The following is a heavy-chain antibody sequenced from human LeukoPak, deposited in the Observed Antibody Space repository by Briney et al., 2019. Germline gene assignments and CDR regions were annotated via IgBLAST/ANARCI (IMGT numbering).Heavy chain of an antibody. V-gene: IGHV3-21*01. CDR3: ARGTSNYDILTGYYSDVHY. J-gene: IGHJ4*02. Sequence: PGGSLRLSCAASGFTFSSYSMNWVRQAPGKGLEWVSSISSSSSYIYYADSVKGRFTISRDNAKNSLYLQMNSLRAEDTAVYYCARGTSNYDILTGYYSDVHYWGQGTLVTVSS. CDR1: GFTFSSYS. CDR2: ISSSSSYI. D-gene: IGHD3-9*01.